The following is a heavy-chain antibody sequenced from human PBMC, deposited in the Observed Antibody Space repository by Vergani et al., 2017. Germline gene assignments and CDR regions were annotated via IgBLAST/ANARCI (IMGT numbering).Heavy chain of an antibody. J-gene: IGHJ5*02. Sequence: QVQLQESGPGLVKPSQTLSLTCTVSGGSISSGGYYWSWIRQHPGKGLEWIGYIYYSGSTYYNPSLKSRVTIAVDTSKNQFSLRLSSCTAADTAVDYCARIFMITFGGVIVTPTWFDPWGQGTLVTVSS. CDR2: IYYSGST. D-gene: IGHD3-16*02. CDR3: ARIFMITFGGVIVTPTWFDP. CDR1: GGSISSGGYY. V-gene: IGHV4-31*03.